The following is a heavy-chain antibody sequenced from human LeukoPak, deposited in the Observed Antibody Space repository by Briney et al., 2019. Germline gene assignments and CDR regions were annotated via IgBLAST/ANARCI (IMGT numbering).Heavy chain of an antibody. CDR1: GFTVSNNY. D-gene: IGHD3-9*01. CDR3: ARPDILTGYYTLDY. CDR2: IYSGGST. Sequence: GGSLRLSCAASGFTVSNNYMSWVRQAPGKGLEWVSVIYSGGSTYYADSVKGRFTISRDNSKNTLYLQMNSLRAEDTAVYYCARPDILTGYYTLDYWGQGTLVTVSS. V-gene: IGHV3-66*01. J-gene: IGHJ4*02.